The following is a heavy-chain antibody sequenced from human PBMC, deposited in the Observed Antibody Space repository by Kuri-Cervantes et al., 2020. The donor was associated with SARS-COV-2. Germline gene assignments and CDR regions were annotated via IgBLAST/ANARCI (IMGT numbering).Heavy chain of an antibody. Sequence: ASVKVSCKASGYNFTTYGISWVRQAPGQGLEWMGWISGYNGNTYYAQKFQGRVTMTIDTSTTTAYMELRSLRSDDTAVYYCARGGYSYGVYYYYYLDIWGKGTTVTVSS. CDR2: ISGYNGNT. CDR1: GYNFTTYG. D-gene: IGHD5-18*01. V-gene: IGHV1-18*04. J-gene: IGHJ6*03. CDR3: ARGGYSYGVYYYYYLDI.